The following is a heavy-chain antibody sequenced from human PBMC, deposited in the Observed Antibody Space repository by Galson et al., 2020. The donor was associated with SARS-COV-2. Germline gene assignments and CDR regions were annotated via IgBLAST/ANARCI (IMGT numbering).Heavy chain of an antibody. V-gene: IGHV4-30-4*01. Sequence: SETLSLTCTVSGGSISSGDYYWSWIRQPPGKGLEWIGYIYYSGSNYYNPSLKSRVTISVDTSKNQFSLKLSSVTAADTAVYYCARVLGYCSGGSCYAFDIWGQGTMVTVSS. CDR3: ARVLGYCSGGSCYAFDI. CDR2: IYYSGSN. CDR1: GGSISSGDYY. J-gene: IGHJ3*02. D-gene: IGHD2-15*01.